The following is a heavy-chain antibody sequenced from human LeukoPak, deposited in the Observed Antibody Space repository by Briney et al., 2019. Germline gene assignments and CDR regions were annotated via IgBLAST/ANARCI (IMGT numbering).Heavy chain of an antibody. CDR3: ARDSGLYYYDSSGYYDY. D-gene: IGHD3-22*01. V-gene: IGHV3-21*01. J-gene: IGHJ4*02. CDR1: GFTFSSYS. Sequence: GGSLRLSCAASGFTFSSYSMNWVRQAPGKGLEWVSSISSSSSYIYYADSVKGRFTISRDNAKNSLYLQMNSLRAEDTAVYYCARDSGLYYYDSSGYYDYWGQGTLVTVSS. CDR2: ISSSSSYI.